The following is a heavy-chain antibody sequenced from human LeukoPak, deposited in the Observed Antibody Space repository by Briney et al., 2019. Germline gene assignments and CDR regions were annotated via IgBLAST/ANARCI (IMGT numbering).Heavy chain of an antibody. Sequence: SETLSLTCTVSGGSISNYYWSWIRQPAGMGLEWIGRIFTSGTTNYNPSLKSRVTMSVDTSKNQFSLKLNSVTAADTAVYYCGREDFWSGYIDSWGQGTLVTVSS. CDR3: GREDFWSGYIDS. V-gene: IGHV4-4*07. D-gene: IGHD3-3*01. CDR2: IFTSGTT. CDR1: GGSISNYY. J-gene: IGHJ4*02.